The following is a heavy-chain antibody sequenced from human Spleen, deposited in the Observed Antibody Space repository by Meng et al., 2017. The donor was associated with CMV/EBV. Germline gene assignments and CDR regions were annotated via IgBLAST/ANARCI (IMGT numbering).Heavy chain of an antibody. CDR3: TRNDYYAGY. D-gene: IGHD3-10*01. J-gene: IGHJ4*02. Sequence: GESLKISCAASGFTFSSYAMSWVRQAPGKGLEWVGFIRSKAYGGTTEYAASVKGRFTISRDDSKSIAYLQMNSLKTEDTAVYYCTRNDYYAGYWGQGTLVTVSS. CDR1: GFTFSSYA. CDR2: IRSKAYGGTT. V-gene: IGHV3-49*04.